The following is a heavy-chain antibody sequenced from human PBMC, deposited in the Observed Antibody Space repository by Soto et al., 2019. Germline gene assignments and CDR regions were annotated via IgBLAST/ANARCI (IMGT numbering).Heavy chain of an antibody. CDR1: GYTFTGYY. Sequence: ASVKVSCKASGYTFTGYYMHWVRQAPGQGLEWMGWINPNSGGTNYAQKFQGWVTMTRDTSISTAYMELSRLRSDDTAVYYCAREATYSSYYYYYGMDVWGQGXTVT. CDR2: INPNSGGT. CDR3: AREATYSSYYYYYGMDV. V-gene: IGHV1-2*04. D-gene: IGHD6-13*01. J-gene: IGHJ6*02.